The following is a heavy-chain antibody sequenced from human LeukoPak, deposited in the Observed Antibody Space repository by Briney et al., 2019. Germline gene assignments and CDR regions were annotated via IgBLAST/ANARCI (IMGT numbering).Heavy chain of an antibody. CDR3: ARGEVGYSFPFGDAFDI. D-gene: IGHD5-12*01. CDR2: ISAYNGNT. Sequence: ASVKVSCKASGYTFTSCGISWVRQAPGQGLEWMGWISAYNGNTNYAQKLQGRVTMTTDTPTSTAYMELRSLRSDDTAVYYCARGEVGYSFPFGDAFDIWGQGTMVTVSS. V-gene: IGHV1-18*01. CDR1: GYTFTSCG. J-gene: IGHJ3*02.